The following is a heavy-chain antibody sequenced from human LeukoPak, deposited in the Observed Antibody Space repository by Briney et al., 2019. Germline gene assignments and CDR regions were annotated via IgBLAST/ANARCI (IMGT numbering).Heavy chain of an antibody. CDR1: GVSISSYY. J-gene: IGHJ6*03. CDR3: ARGPKAVAGFDYYYYMDV. CDR2: IYSNGST. D-gene: IGHD6-19*01. Sequence: SETLSLTCTVSGVSISSYYWTWIRQPPGKGLECIGYIYSNGSTNYNPSLKSRVTISVDMSKNQFSVKLSSVTAADTAIYYCARGPKAVAGFDYYYYMDVWGKGTTVTVSS. V-gene: IGHV4-59*01.